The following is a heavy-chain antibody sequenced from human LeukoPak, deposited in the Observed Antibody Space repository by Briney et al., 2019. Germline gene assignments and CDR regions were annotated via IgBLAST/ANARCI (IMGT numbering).Heavy chain of an antibody. Sequence: GGSLRLSCAASGFSFSTYVMSWVRQAPGEGLEWVSAVSGPGGTTVYADSVRGRFTISRDNSKNMLYLQMDYLRVEDTAVYYCANRHREDRHLDSWGQGTLVTVSS. V-gene: IGHV3-23*01. CDR2: VSGPGGTT. CDR3: ANRHREDRHLDS. CDR1: GFSFSTYV. J-gene: IGHJ4*02. D-gene: IGHD3-16*02.